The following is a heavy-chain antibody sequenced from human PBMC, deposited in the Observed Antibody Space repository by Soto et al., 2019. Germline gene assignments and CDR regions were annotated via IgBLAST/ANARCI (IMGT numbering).Heavy chain of an antibody. CDR3: ATVVGAVTY. CDR2: LSPYNGDT. J-gene: IGHJ4*02. D-gene: IGHD1-26*01. V-gene: IGHV1-18*01. Sequence: ASVKVSCKSSGYTFTSYAISWVRQAPGQGLEWMGWLSPYNGDTNYAQNFQGRVTVTTDTSTETAYMELRSLRSDDTAVYYCATVVGAVTYWGQGTPVTVSS. CDR1: GYTFTSYA.